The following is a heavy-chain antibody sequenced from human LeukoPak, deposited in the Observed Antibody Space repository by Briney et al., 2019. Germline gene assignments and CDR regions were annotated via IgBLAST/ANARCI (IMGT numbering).Heavy chain of an antibody. V-gene: IGHV3-21*01. CDR2: ISSSSSYI. CDR1: GFTFSSYS. Sequence: PGGSLRLSCAASGFTFSSYSMNWVRQAPGKGLEWVSSISSSSSYIYYADSVKGRFTISRDNAKNSLYLQMNSLRAEDTAVYYCASKGYNFGSDYYMDVWGKGTTVTVSS. D-gene: IGHD3/OR15-3a*01. CDR3: ASKGYNFGSDYYMDV. J-gene: IGHJ6*03.